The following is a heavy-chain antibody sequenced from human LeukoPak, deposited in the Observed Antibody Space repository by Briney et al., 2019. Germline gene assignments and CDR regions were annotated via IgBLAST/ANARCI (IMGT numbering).Heavy chain of an antibody. CDR2: IWHDGSVE. D-gene: IGHD3-16*01. CDR3: AKEGDQFRGYLDT. J-gene: IGHJ6*03. Sequence: GGSLRLSCTASGFMFSRLGMQWVRQAPGEGLEWVAMIWHDGSVEEYADSVKGRFTISRDNSQNTLYLQMNSLRDDDTAVYYCAKEGDQFRGYLDTWGKGTTVTVSS. V-gene: IGHV3-33*06. CDR1: GFMFSRLG.